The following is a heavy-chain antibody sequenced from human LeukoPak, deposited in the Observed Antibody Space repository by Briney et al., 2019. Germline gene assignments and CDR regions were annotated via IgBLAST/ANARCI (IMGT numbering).Heavy chain of an antibody. J-gene: IGHJ4*02. D-gene: IGHD2-21*01. V-gene: IGHV3-23*01. Sequence: GGSLRLSCAASGFTFDDYAMHWVRQAPGKGLEWVSGITSSGGTTYHAESVKGRFTIARDNSKNTLYLQMNSLRAEDTAIYYCASRVAGEMYVPVFDYWGQGTLVTVSS. CDR1: GFTFDDYA. CDR2: ITSSGGTT. CDR3: ASRVAGEMYVPVFDY.